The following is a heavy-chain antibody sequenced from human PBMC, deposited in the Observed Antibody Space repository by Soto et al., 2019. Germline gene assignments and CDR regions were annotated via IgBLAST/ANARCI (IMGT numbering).Heavy chain of an antibody. V-gene: IGHV1-46*01. Sequence: QVQLVQSGAEVKKPGASVKVSCKTSGYNFTTYYIHWVRQAPGQGLEWMGMIVPTGGSTTYTQRFQGRVTMTRDTSTSTVFMELSSLKSEDTVVYYCARAPRRATIDDYWGQGTLVTVSS. CDR1: GYNFTTYY. CDR3: ARAPRRATIDDY. CDR2: IVPTGGST. J-gene: IGHJ4*02.